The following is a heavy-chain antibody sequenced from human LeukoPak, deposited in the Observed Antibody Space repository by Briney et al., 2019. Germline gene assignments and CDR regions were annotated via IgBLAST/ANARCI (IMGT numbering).Heavy chain of an antibody. J-gene: IGHJ4*02. CDR2: ISANSGNT. Sequence: ASVKVSCKPSGYSFTRNGISWVRQAPGQGLEWMAWISANSGNTNYAQNFQDRGTLTTDTSTSTAYTELRSLRSDDTAVYYCARDVNYAFDYWGQGTLVTVSS. CDR1: GYSFTRNG. V-gene: IGHV1-18*01. D-gene: IGHD3-16*01. CDR3: ARDVNYAFDY.